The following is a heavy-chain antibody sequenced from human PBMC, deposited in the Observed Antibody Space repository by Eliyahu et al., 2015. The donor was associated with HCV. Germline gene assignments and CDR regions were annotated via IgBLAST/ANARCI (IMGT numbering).Heavy chain of an antibody. CDR2: IIPIFGTA. J-gene: IGHJ4*02. D-gene: IGHD2-15*01. Sequence: EVKKPGSSVKVSCKASGGTFSSYAISWVRQAPGQGLEWMGGIIPIFGTANYAQKFQGRVTITADESTSTAYMELSSLRSEDTAVYYSVWEGYCSGGSCYGMWGQGTLVTVSS. CDR3: VWEGYCSGGSCYGM. V-gene: IGHV1-69*01. CDR1: GGTFSSYA.